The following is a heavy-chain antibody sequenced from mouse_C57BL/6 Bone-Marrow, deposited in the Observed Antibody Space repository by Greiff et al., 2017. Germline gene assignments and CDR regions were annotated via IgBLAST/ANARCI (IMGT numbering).Heavy chain of an antibody. D-gene: IGHD5-1*01. V-gene: IGHV1-47*01. CDR1: GYTFTTYP. CDR3: ARSSTFFYYCDD. J-gene: IGHJ2*01. Sequence: LQESGAELVKPGASVKMSCKASGYTFTTYPIEWMKQNHGQSLEWIGNFHPYNDDTKYNEKFKGKATLTVETSSNTVYLELSRLTSEDSAVYYCARSSTFFYYCDDWGQGTTLTVS. CDR2: FHPYNDDT.